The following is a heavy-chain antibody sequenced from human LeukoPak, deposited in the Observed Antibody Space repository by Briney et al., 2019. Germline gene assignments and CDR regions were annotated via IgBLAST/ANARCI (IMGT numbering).Heavy chain of an antibody. J-gene: IGHJ4*02. CDR3: ATFPMYYYDSSGYRVDDY. D-gene: IGHD3-22*01. CDR1: RYTLTELS. V-gene: IGHV1-24*01. Sequence: ASVKVSCKVSRYTLTELSMHWVRQAPGKGLEWMGGFDPEDGETIYAQKFQGRVTMTEDTSTDTAYMELSSLRSEDTAVYYCATFPMYYYDSSGYRVDDYWGQGTLVTVPS. CDR2: FDPEDGET.